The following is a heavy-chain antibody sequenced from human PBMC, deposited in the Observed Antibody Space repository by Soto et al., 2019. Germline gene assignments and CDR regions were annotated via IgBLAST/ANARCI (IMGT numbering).Heavy chain of an antibody. CDR2: IYYSGST. V-gene: IGHV4-31*03. CDR3: GRTHSGYDPYYFDY. CDR1: GGSISSGGYY. J-gene: IGHJ4*02. Sequence: SETLSLTCTVSGGSISSGGYYWSWIRQHPGKGLEWIGYIYYSGSTYYNPSLKSRVTISVDTSKNQFSLKLSSVTAADTAVYYCGRTHSGYDPYYFDYWGQGTLVTVSS. D-gene: IGHD5-12*01.